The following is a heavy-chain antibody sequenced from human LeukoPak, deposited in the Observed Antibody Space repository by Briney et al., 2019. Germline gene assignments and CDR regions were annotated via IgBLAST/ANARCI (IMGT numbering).Heavy chain of an antibody. J-gene: IGHJ4*02. V-gene: IGHV1-69*05. CDR3: ARDLLTGTAGY. D-gene: IGHD1-20*01. CDR1: GGTLSSYA. CDR2: IIPIFGTA. Sequence: SVKVSCKASGGTLSSYAISWVRQAPGQGLEWMGRIIPIFGTANYAQKFQGRVTITTDESTSTAYMELSSLRSEDTAVYYCARDLLTGTAGYWGQGTLVTVSS.